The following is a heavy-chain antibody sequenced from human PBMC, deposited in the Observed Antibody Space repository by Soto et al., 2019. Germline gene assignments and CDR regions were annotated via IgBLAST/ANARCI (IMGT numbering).Heavy chain of an antibody. D-gene: IGHD1-26*01. CDR1: GGSVSSGSYY. V-gene: IGHV4-61*01. CDR2: IYYSGST. J-gene: IGHJ4*02. CDR3: ARAGSGSSVYYLAY. Sequence: PSETLSLTCTVSGGSVSSGSYYWSWIRQPPGKGLEWIGYIYYSGSTNYNPSLKSRVTISVDTSKNQFSLKLSSVTAADTAVYYCARAGSGSSVYYLAYWGQGTLVTVSS.